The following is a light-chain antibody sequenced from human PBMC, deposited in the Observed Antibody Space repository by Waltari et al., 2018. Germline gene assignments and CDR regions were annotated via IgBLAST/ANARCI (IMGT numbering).Light chain of an antibody. Sequence: EIVLTKSPATLSLSPVERAPRYCRANENINIYLAWYQQKPVQAPRLLIYDSSNRAPGIPVRFSGAGSGTDFTLTISSLEPEDFALYFCQQRTNWPPWTFGQGTRVEIK. CDR2: DSS. CDR1: ENINIY. CDR3: QQRTNWPPWT. V-gene: IGKV3-11*01. J-gene: IGKJ1*01.